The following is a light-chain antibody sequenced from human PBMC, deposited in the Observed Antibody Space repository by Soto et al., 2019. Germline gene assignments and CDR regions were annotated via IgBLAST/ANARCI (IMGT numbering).Light chain of an antibody. J-gene: IGKJ2*01. CDR1: QSVSSSY. CDR3: QQYGSSPYT. CDR2: DAS. Sequence: EIVLTQSPGTLSLSPGERATLSCRASQSVSSSYLAWHQQKPGQAPRLLIHDASSRATGIPDRFSGRGSGTDFTLTISRLEPEDFAVYYCQQYGSSPYTFGQGTKREIK. V-gene: IGKV3-20*01.